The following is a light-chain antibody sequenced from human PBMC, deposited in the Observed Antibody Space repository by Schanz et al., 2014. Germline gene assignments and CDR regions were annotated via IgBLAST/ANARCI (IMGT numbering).Light chain of an antibody. CDR3: QQYYSPPLT. Sequence: DIVMTQSPDSLAVSLGERATINCKSSQSVLYSSNNKSYLAWYQQKPGQPPKLLIYWASTRESGVPDRFSGSGSGTHFTLTISSLQAEDVAVYYCQQYYSPPLTFGGGTRVEIK. CDR1: QSVLYSSNNKSY. J-gene: IGKJ4*01. V-gene: IGKV4-1*01. CDR2: WAS.